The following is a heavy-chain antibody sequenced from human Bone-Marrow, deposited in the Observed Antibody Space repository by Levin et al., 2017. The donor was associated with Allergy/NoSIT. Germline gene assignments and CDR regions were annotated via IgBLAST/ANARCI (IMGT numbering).Heavy chain of an antibody. CDR1: GGSITSSSYY. CDR3: ARSGDYYVRSGYYDY. CDR2: IYYSGST. D-gene: IGHD3-22*01. Sequence: SETLSLTCSVSGGSITSSSYYWGWVRQPPGKGLEWIGSIYYSGSTYYNPSLKSRVSISVDTSKIQFSLRLSSVTAADTAVYYCARSGDYYVRSGYYDYWGQGTLVTVSS. J-gene: IGHJ4*02. V-gene: IGHV4-39*07.